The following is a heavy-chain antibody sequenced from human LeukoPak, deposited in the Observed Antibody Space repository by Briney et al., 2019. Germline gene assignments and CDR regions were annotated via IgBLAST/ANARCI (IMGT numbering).Heavy chain of an antibody. CDR3: AKDMTFRAAATGSFDY. D-gene: IGHD6-13*01. V-gene: IGHV3-9*01. CDR1: GFTFDDYA. Sequence: GGSLRLSCAASGFTFDDYAMHWVRQAPGKGLEWVSGINWNSGSIGYADSVKGRFTISRDNAKNSLYLQMNSLRAEDTALYYCAKDMTFRAAATGSFDYWGQGTLVTVSS. J-gene: IGHJ4*02. CDR2: INWNSGSI.